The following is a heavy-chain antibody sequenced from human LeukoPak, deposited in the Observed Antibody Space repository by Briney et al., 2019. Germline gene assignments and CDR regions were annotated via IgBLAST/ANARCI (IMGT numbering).Heavy chain of an antibody. Sequence: GRSLRLSCAASGFTFRNYAIHWVRQAPGKGLEWVAVISSDGTNKNYADSAKGRFTISRDKAKNTLYLQMNSLRAEDTAVYYCARDPWGGEGHDAFDIWGQGTMVTVSS. CDR3: ARDPWGGEGHDAFDI. J-gene: IGHJ3*02. CDR2: ISSDGTNK. V-gene: IGHV3-30-3*01. D-gene: IGHD7-27*01. CDR1: GFTFRNYA.